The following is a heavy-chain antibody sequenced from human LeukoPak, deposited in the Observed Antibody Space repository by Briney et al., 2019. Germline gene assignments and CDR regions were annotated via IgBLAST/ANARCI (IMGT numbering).Heavy chain of an antibody. CDR2: ISWDGGST. CDR3: AKGLALVAKSGPFDY. V-gene: IGHV3-43*01. Sequence: GGSLRLSCAASGFTFDDYTMHWVRQAPGKGLEWVSLISWDGGSTYYADSVKGGFTSSRDNSKNSLYLQMNSLRTEDTALYYCAKGLALVAKSGPFDYWGQGTLVTVSS. J-gene: IGHJ4*02. D-gene: IGHD5-12*01. CDR1: GFTFDDYT.